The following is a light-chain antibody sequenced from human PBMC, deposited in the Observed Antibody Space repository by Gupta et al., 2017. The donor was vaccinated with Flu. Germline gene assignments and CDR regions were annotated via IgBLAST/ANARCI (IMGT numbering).Light chain of an antibody. CDR3: QSADHNGSWV. CDR1: ALPKQY. J-gene: IGLJ3*02. CDR2: QDN. Sequence: SYELTQSPSVSVSPGRPARINCSGDALPKQYAYWYQQKSGQAPVLLIFQDNKRPSGIPERFSGSSSGTTVTLTIGGVQAEDEADYYCQSADHNGSWVFGGGTKLTVL. V-gene: IGLV3-25*02.